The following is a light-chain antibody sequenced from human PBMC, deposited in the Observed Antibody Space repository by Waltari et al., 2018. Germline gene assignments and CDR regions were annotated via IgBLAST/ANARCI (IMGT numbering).Light chain of an antibody. CDR2: DNN. CDR1: GSNIGTNF. J-gene: IGLJ2*01. Sequence: QSVLTQPPSVSAAAGQQVTISCSGRGSNIGTNFVSWYQQLPGTAPKLLIFDNNKRPSGIPDRFSGPKSGSSATLGIAGLQTGDEAEYYCGTWDSSLSVVFGGGTKLTVL. CDR3: GTWDSSLSVV. V-gene: IGLV1-51*01.